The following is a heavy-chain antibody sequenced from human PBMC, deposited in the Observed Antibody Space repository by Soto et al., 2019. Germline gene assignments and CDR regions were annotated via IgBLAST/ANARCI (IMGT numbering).Heavy chain of an antibody. D-gene: IGHD6-6*01. CDR2: IWYDGSNK. V-gene: IGHV3-33*01. J-gene: IGHJ4*02. CDR3: ARSTQLVAAVFFDY. Sequence: QVQLVESGGGVVQPGRSLRLSCAASGFTFSSYGMHWVRQAPGKGLEWVAVIWYDGSNKYYADSVKGRFTISRDNSKNTLYLQMNSLSAEDTAVYYCARSTQLVAAVFFDYWGQGTLVTVSS. CDR1: GFTFSSYG.